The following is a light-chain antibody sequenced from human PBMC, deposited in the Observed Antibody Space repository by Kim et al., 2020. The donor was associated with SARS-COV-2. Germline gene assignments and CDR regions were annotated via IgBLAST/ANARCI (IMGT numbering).Light chain of an antibody. CDR3: QVWDSGVV. J-gene: IGLJ2*01. Sequence: VSVAPGKTGRITCGGNNSGSKSVHWYQQKPGQAPVLVIYYDSDRPSGIPERFSGSNSGNTATLTISRVEAGDEADYYCQVWDSGVVFGGGTQLTVL. V-gene: IGLV3-21*04. CDR2: YDS. CDR1: NSGSKS.